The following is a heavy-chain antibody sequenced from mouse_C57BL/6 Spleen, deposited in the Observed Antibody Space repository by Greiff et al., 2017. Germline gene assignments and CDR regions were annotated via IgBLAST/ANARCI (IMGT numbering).Heavy chain of an antibody. D-gene: IGHD2-5*01. CDR3: ARCYINLFAY. V-gene: IGHV1-55*01. CDR1: GYTFTSYW. J-gene: IGHJ3*01. Sequence: QVQLQQPGAELVKPGASVKMSCKASGYTFTSYWITWVKQRPGQGLEWIGDIYPGSGSTNYNEKFKNKDTLTVDTYSSTAYMQLSSLSSEYSAVYYCARCYINLFAYWGQGTLVTVSA. CDR2: IYPGSGST.